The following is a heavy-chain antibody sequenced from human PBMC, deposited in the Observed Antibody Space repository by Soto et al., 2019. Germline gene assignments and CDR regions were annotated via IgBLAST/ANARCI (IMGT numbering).Heavy chain of an antibody. D-gene: IGHD3-9*01. V-gene: IGHV4-34*01. J-gene: IGHJ2*01. CDR1: GGSFSGYY. Sequence: QVHLQQWGAGPLRPLETLSLTCGVSGGSFSGYYWAWIRQSPGKGLEWIGETNDRGSINYNPSLKSRVSISIDTSKNHYSLNLRAVTAADTAVYYCARESHDILTGPPWVWYFDLWGRGTLVTVSS. CDR3: ARESHDILTGPPWVWYFDL. CDR2: TNDRGSI.